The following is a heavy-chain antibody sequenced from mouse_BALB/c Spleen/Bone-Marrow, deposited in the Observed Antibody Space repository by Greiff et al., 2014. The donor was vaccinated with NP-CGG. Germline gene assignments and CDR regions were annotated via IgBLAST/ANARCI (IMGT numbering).Heavy chain of an antibody. V-gene: IGHV1S56*01. CDR3: ARSGDSSGYGFAY. D-gene: IGHD3-2*01. CDR2: IYPGDGST. Sequence: VKLVESGPELVKPGALVKISCKASGYTFTSYDINWVKQRPGQGLEWIGWIYPGDGSTKYNEKFKGKATLTADKSSSTAYMQLSSLTSENSAVYFCARSGDSSGYGFAYWGQGTLATVSA. J-gene: IGHJ3*01. CDR1: GYTFTSYD.